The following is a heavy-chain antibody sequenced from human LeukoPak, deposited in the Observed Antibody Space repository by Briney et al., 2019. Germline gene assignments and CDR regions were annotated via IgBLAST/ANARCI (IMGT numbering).Heavy chain of an antibody. D-gene: IGHD2-21*02. CDR2: ISAYNGNT. Sequence: ASVKVSCKASGYTFTSYGISWVRQAPGQGLEWMGWISAYNGNTNYAQKPQGRVTMTTDTSTSTAYMELRSLRSDDTAVYYCARSNGGDCYSGCRAFDIWGQGTMVTVSS. J-gene: IGHJ3*02. CDR3: ARSNGGDCYSGCRAFDI. V-gene: IGHV1-18*01. CDR1: GYTFTSYG.